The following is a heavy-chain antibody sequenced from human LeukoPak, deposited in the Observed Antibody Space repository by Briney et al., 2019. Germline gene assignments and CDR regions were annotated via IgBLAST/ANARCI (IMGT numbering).Heavy chain of an antibody. CDR1: GHIFTTHY. V-gene: IGHV1-3*04. CDR2: VNTDNTKS. CDR3: ARGYPPFDY. J-gene: IGHJ4*02. Sequence: ASVKVSCKTSGHIFTTHYIHWMRQAPGQRLEWLGRVNTDNTKSEYSQKFQGRVIITRDTSASTAYMEMSGLRSEDTAMYYCARGYPPFDYWGQGTLVTVSS. D-gene: IGHD3-16*02.